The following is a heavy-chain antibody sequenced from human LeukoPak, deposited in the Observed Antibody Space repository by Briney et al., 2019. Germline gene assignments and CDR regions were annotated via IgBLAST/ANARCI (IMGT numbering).Heavy chain of an antibody. Sequence: GGSLRLSCVGSGFTFDDYAMHWVRQAPGKGLEWVSGISWNSGRRGYADSVKGRFTISRDNAKTSLYLQMNSLRAEDMALYYCAKGPDYDILTPIDYWGQGTLVTVSS. D-gene: IGHD3-9*01. J-gene: IGHJ4*02. V-gene: IGHV3-9*03. CDR3: AKGPDYDILTPIDY. CDR2: ISWNSGRR. CDR1: GFTFDDYA.